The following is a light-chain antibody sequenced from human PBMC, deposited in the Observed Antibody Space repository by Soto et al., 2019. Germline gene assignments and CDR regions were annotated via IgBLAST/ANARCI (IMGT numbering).Light chain of an antibody. CDR2: DVS. CDR3: TSYAGRTNLL. CDR1: STDVGGYYY. V-gene: IGLV2-8*01. J-gene: IGLJ2*01. Sequence: QSALTQPPSASGSPGQTVTISCSGTSTDVGGYYYVSWYQQHPGKAPKLMIYDVSKRPSGAADLFSGSKSGYASPLTVSGRQDEDEADYYCTSYAGRTNLLFGGGTKLTVL.